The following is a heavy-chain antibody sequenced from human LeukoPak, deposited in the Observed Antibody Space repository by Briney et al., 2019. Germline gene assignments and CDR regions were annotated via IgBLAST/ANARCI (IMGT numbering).Heavy chain of an antibody. D-gene: IGHD6-13*01. CDR3: ARGGPGIAAAGYAFDI. V-gene: IGHV1-69*06. J-gene: IGHJ3*02. CDR1: GGTFSSYA. CDR2: IIPIFGTA. Sequence: VASVKVSCKASGGTFSSYAISWVRQAPGQGLEWMGGIIPIFGTADYAQKFQGRVTITADKSTSTAYMELSSLRSEDTAVYYCARGGPGIAAAGYAFDIWGQGTMVTVSS.